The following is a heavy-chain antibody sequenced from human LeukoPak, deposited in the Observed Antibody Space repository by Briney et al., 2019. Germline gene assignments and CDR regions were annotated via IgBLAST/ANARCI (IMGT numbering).Heavy chain of an antibody. D-gene: IGHD6-19*01. CDR3: ATGRAYSSVDY. Sequence: SETLSLTCTVSGGSISSYYWSWIRQPPGKGLQWIGCIYYTGSTNYNPSLKSRVTISVGTSKNQFSLKLSSVTAADTAVYYCATGRAYSSVDYWGQGTLVTVSS. CDR1: GGSISSYY. J-gene: IGHJ4*02. V-gene: IGHV4-59*01. CDR2: IYYTGST.